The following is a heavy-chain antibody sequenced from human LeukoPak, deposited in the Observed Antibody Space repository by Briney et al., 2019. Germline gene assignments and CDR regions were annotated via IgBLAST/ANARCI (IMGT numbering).Heavy chain of an antibody. J-gene: IGHJ4*02. Sequence: PSETLSLTCAVYGGSFSGYYWSWIRQPPGKGLEWIGEINHGGSTNYNPSLKSRVTISVDTSKNQFSLKLSSVTAADTAVYYCASEGRQRDYWGQGTLVTVSS. CDR2: INHGGST. CDR3: ASEGRQRDY. V-gene: IGHV4-34*01. CDR1: GGSFSGYY.